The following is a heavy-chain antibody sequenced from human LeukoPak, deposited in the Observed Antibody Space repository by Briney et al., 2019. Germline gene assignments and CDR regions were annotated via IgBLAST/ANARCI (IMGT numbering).Heavy chain of an antibody. CDR2: IYTSGST. CDR3: ARIYCSGGSCYFDY. CDR1: GGSISSSSYY. Sequence: SETLSLTCTVSGGSISSSSYYWGWIRQPAGKGLEWIGRIYTSGSTNYNPSLKSRVTMSVDTSKNQFSLKLSSVTAADTAVYYCARIYCSGGSCYFDYWGQGTLVTVSS. V-gene: IGHV4-61*02. D-gene: IGHD2-15*01. J-gene: IGHJ4*02.